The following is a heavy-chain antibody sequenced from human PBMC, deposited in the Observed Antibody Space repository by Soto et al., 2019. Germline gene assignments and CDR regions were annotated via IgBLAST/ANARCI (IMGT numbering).Heavy chain of an antibody. CDR1: GGSISSYY. D-gene: IGHD4-17*01. CDR3: AGDWSGYGDISDAFDI. J-gene: IGHJ3*02. CDR2: IYYSGST. Sequence: SETLSLTCTVSGGSISSYYWSWIRQPPGKGLEWIGYIYYSGSTNYNPSLKSRVTISVDTSKNQFSLKLSSVTAADTAVYYCAGDWSGYGDISDAFDIWGQGTMVTVSS. V-gene: IGHV4-59*01.